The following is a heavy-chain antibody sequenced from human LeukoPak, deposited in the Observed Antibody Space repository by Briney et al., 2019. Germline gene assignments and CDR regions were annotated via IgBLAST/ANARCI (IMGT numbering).Heavy chain of an antibody. V-gene: IGHV3-21*01. CDR2: ISSSSSYI. Sequence: GGSLRLSCAASGFTFSSYSMNWVRQAPGKGLEWVSSISSSSSYIYYADSVKGRFTISRDNAKNSLYLKMNSLRAEDTAVYYCXXVTNGVXDXDYWGXXXXVTV. CDR1: GFTFSSYS. CDR3: XXVTNGVXDXDY. J-gene: IGHJ4*01. D-gene: IGHD2-8*01.